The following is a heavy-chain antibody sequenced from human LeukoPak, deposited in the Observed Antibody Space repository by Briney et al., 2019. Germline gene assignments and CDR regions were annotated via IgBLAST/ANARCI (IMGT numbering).Heavy chain of an antibody. CDR2: INHSGST. Sequence: SETLSLTCAVYGGSFSGYYWSRIRQPPGKGLEWIGEINHSGSTNYNPSLKSRVTISVDTSKNQFSLKLSSVTAADTAVYYCARGRGSGSYSGWFDPWGQGTLVTVSS. CDR3: ARGRGSGSYSGWFDP. D-gene: IGHD3-10*01. V-gene: IGHV4-34*01. CDR1: GGSFSGYY. J-gene: IGHJ5*02.